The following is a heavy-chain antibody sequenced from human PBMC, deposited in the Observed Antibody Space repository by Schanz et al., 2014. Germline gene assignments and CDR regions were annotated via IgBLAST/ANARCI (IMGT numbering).Heavy chain of an antibody. V-gene: IGHV3-23*04. CDR3: ARWFLIRGVILDS. J-gene: IGHJ4*02. CDR2: INTGGDST. CDR1: GFTFSTHA. D-gene: IGHD3-10*01. Sequence: EVQLAESGGGLVQPGGSLRLSCAASGFTFSTHAMSWVRQAPGKGLEWVSSINTGGDSTYYADSVKGRFTISRDNSRDTVYLQMNSLRADDTAMYYCARWFLIRGVILDSWGQGTLVTVSS.